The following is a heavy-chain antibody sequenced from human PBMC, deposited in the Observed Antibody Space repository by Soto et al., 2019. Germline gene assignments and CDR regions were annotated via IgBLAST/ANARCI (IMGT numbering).Heavy chain of an antibody. J-gene: IGHJ6*02. CDR3: ARARDGYDGMDV. V-gene: IGHV3-33*01. CDR2: IWYDGSNE. CDR1: ILTFSSYG. Sequence: QVQLVESGGGVVQPGTSLRLSCAASILTFSSYGMHWVRQAPGKGLEWVAVIWYDGSNENYADSVKGRFTISRDNTKNTLYLHMNSLRAEDTDVYSCARARDGYDGMDVWGQGATVTVSS.